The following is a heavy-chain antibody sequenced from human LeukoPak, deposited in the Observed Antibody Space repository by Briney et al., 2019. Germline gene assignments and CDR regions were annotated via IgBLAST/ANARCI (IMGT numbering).Heavy chain of an antibody. J-gene: IGHJ6*02. Sequence: GGSLRLSCAASGFAFSDYYMSWIRQAPGKGLEWVSYISSSGSTIYYADSVKGRFTISRDNAKNSLYLQMNSLRAEDTAVYYCARDGNIAVAGLYYYYGMDVWGQGTTVTVSS. V-gene: IGHV3-11*04. CDR3: ARDGNIAVAGLYYYYGMDV. CDR1: GFAFSDYY. D-gene: IGHD6-19*01. CDR2: ISSSGSTI.